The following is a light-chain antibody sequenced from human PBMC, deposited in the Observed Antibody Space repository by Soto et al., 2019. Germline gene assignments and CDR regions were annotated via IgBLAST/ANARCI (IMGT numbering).Light chain of an antibody. CDR3: AAWDDRLNAL. J-gene: IGLJ1*01. CDR1: FSNIGDNA. CDR2: LND. Sequence: QSVLTQPPSLSATPGQRVNISCSGSFSNIGDNAVNWYQQLPGAAPKLLIYLNDQRPSGVPDRFSGSKSGTSAFLAISGLQSEDAADYYCAAWDDRLNALFGTGTKVTVL. V-gene: IGLV1-44*01.